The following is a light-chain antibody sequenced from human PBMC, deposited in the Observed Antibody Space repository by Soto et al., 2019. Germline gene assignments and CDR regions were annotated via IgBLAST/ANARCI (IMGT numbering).Light chain of an antibody. J-gene: IGKJ4*01. Sequence: DIQMTQSPSTLSASVGDRVTITCRASQSISSWLTWYQQKSGEAPKVLIYDASSLGSGVPSRFSGSGSGTKFTLTISSLQPDDFATYYCQQYNTYPVTFGGGTKVDIK. CDR1: QSISSW. CDR3: QQYNTYPVT. CDR2: DAS. V-gene: IGKV1-5*01.